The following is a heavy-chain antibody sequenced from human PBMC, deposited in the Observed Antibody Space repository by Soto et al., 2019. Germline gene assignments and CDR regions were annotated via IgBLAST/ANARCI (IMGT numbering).Heavy chain of an antibody. CDR3: ASSGYCSSTSCYEGWYYFDY. Sequence: TLSITCTFSGGSISSGGYYWSWIRQHPGKGLEWIGYIYYSGSTYYNPSLKSRVTISVDTSKNQFSLKLSSVTAADTAVYYCASSGYCSSTSCYEGWYYFDYWGQGTLVTVSS. J-gene: IGHJ4*02. V-gene: IGHV4-31*03. CDR2: IYYSGST. CDR1: GGSISSGGYY. D-gene: IGHD2-2*01.